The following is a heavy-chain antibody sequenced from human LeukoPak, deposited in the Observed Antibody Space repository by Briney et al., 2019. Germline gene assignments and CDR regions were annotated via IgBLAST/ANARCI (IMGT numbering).Heavy chain of an antibody. CDR1: GGSINSGGYY. J-gene: IGHJ4*02. CDR3: ARDQGYRPFDY. Sequence: TSETLSLTCTVSGGSINSGGYYWDWIRQPPGKGLEWIGYIYHSGDTFYNPSLESRVTISADRSKNQFSLNLTAVTAADTAVYYCARDQGYRPFDYWGQGTLVTVSS. D-gene: IGHD5-24*01. V-gene: IGHV4-30-2*01. CDR2: IYHSGDT.